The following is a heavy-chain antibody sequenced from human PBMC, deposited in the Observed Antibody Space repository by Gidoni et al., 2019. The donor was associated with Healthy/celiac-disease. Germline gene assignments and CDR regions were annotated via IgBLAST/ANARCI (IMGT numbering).Heavy chain of an antibody. CDR3: AAPLGNSSGWYGD. CDR1: GFPFISYW. D-gene: IGHD6-19*01. J-gene: IGHJ4*02. V-gene: IGHV3-7*01. Sequence: EFQLVASGGGLVQPGGSLRLSCASPGFPFISYWMSWVRQAPGKGLEWVANIKQDGSEKYYVDSVKGRFTISRDNAKNSLYLQMNSLRAEDTAVYYCAAPLGNSSGWYGDWGQGTLVTVSS. CDR2: IKQDGSEK.